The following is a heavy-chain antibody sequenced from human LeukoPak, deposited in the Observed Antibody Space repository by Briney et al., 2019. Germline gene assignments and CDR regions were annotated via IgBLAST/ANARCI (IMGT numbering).Heavy chain of an antibody. J-gene: IGHJ4*02. CDR3: ARGGGYSSSPSM. CDR1: GGSISSNY. CDR2: ISYSGST. D-gene: IGHD6-13*01. V-gene: IGHV4-59*01. Sequence: PSETLSLTCTVSGGSISSNYWNWIRQPPGKGLEWIGYISYSGSTNYNPSLKSRVTISVDTSKNQFSLKLSSVTAADTAVYYCARGGGYSSSPSMWGQGTLVTVSS.